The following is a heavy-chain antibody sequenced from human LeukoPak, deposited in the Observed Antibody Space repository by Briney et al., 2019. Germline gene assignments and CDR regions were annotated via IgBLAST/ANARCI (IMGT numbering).Heavy chain of an antibody. CDR2: IYYSGST. Sequence: SETLSLTCAVSGGSISSGGYSWSWIRQPPGKGLEWIGYIYYSGSTNYNPSLKSRVTISVDTSKNQFSLKLSSVTAADTAVYYCASYDSSGASGNWGQGTLVTVSS. V-gene: IGHV4-61*08. J-gene: IGHJ4*02. CDR3: ASYDSSGASGN. D-gene: IGHD3-22*01. CDR1: GGSISSGGYS.